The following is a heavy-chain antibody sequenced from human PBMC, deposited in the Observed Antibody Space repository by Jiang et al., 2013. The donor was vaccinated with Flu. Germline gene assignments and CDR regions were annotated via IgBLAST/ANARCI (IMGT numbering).Heavy chain of an antibody. Sequence: KPTQTLTLTCAFSGFSLSTGGMCLAWIRQPPGKALEWLARIDWDGDQYFSTSLRTRLTMSKDISKNQVVLRMTNMDPVDTATYYCARISSRFFDRNLFGRFGMDVWGKGTTVTVSS. V-gene: IGHV2-70*11. D-gene: IGHD1-14*01. J-gene: IGHJ6*04. CDR2: IDWDGDQ. CDR3: ARISSRFFDRNLFGRFGMDV. CDR1: GFSLSTGGMC.